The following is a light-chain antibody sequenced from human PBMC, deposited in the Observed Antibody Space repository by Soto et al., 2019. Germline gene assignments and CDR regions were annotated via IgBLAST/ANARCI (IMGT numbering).Light chain of an antibody. Sequence: EIVLTQSPATLSLSPGERATLSCRASQSVSSYLAWYQQKPGQAPRLLIYDASDRATGIPARFSGSGSGTDFTLPISSLEPEDFAVYYCQQRSNWPTWTFGQGTKVAIK. J-gene: IGKJ1*01. V-gene: IGKV3-11*01. CDR2: DAS. CDR1: QSVSSY. CDR3: QQRSNWPTWT.